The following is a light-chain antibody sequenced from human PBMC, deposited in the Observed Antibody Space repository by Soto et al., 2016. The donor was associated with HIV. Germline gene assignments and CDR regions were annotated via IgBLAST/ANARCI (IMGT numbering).Light chain of an antibody. CDR1: QSLLYSNGYNY. CDR3: MQALQTPRYT. Sequence: DIVMTQSPLFLPVTPGEPASISCRSSQSLLYSNGYNYLDWYLQKPGQSPQLLIYLSSNRASGVPDRFSGSGSGTDFTLKISRVEAEDVGVYYCMQALQTPRYTFGRGPSWRSN. V-gene: IGKV2-28*01. J-gene: IGKJ2*01. CDR2: LSS.